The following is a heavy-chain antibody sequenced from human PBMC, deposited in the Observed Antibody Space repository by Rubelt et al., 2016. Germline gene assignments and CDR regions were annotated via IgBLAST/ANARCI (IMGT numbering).Heavy chain of an antibody. CDR1: GGSISSSSYY. Sequence: QLQLQESGPGLVKPSETLSLTCTVSGGSISSSSYYWGWIRQPPGKGLEWIGSIYYSGSPYYNPSLKSRVTISVDTSKNQFSLKLSAVTAADTAVYYCARDRRSSSWYGGYGMDVWGQGTTVTVSS. D-gene: IGHD6-13*01. V-gene: IGHV4-39*07. CDR2: IYYSGSP. CDR3: ARDRRSSSWYGGYGMDV. J-gene: IGHJ6*02.